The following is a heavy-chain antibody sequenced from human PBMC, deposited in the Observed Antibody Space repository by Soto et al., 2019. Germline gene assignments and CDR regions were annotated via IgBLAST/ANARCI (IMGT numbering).Heavy chain of an antibody. CDR2: IYPGDSDA. D-gene: IGHD1-1*01. V-gene: IGHV5-51*01. CDR3: ASQKTVIRGPLSSNWFDP. CDR1: GYTFTDYW. J-gene: IGHJ5*02. Sequence: GESLKISCKGYGYTFTDYWIGWVRQMPGKGLELIGLIYPGDSDARYSPSFQGRVTISADKSISTAFLQWSSLRASDTAMYYCASQKTVIRGPLSSNWFDPWGQGTLVTVSS.